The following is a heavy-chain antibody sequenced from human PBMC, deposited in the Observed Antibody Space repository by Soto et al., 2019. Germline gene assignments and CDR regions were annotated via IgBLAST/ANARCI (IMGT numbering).Heavy chain of an antibody. CDR3: ARAESSSWPAGGYYGMDV. CDR2: IYYSGST. V-gene: IGHV4-31*03. Sequence: NPSETLSLTCTVSGGSISSGGYYWSWIRQHPGKGLEWIGYIYYSGSTYYNPSLKSRVTISVDTSKNQFSLKLSSVTAADTAVYYCARAESSSWPAGGYYGMDVWGQGTTVTVSS. D-gene: IGHD6-13*01. CDR1: GGSISSGGYY. J-gene: IGHJ6*02.